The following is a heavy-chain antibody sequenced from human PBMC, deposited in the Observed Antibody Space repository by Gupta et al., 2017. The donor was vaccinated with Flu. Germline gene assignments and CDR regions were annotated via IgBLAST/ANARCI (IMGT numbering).Heavy chain of an antibody. CDR2: ISSDGTSI. J-gene: IGHJ4*02. CDR3: VRDSSGSY. CDR1: GFTISSYW. D-gene: IGHD3-10*01. Sequence: EVQLVESGGGLVQPGGSLRLSCAASGFTISSYWMYWVRQAPGKGLVGVSRISSDGTSINYADSVKGRFTIYRDNAENTLYLQMNSLRDEDTAVYYCVRDSSGSYWGQGTLVTVXS. V-gene: IGHV3-74*01.